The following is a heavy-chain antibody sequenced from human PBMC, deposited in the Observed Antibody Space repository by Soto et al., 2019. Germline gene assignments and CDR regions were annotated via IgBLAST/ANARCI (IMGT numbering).Heavy chain of an antibody. CDR1: GFTFSSYS. CDR2: ITSSSDYI. Sequence: GGSLRLSCAASGFTFSSYSMNWVRQAPGKGLEWVSSITSSSDYIHYADSVKGRFTISRDNAKNSLYLQMNSLRAEDTAVYYCARERNGHMWGSYGGGDYWGQGTLVTVSS. V-gene: IGHV3-21*01. D-gene: IGHD3-16*01. CDR3: ARERNGHMWGSYGGGDY. J-gene: IGHJ4*02.